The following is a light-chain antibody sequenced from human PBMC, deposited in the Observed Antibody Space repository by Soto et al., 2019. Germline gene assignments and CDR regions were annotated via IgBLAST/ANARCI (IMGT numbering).Light chain of an antibody. V-gene: IGKV3-15*01. Sequence: SVSPGERATLSCRASQSVSSNLAWYQQKPGQAPRLLIYGASTRATGIPARFSGSGSGAEFTLTISSLHSEDFAVYYCQQYNNWPPWTFGQGTKVDIK. CDR1: QSVSSN. CDR2: GAS. CDR3: QQYNNWPPWT. J-gene: IGKJ1*01.